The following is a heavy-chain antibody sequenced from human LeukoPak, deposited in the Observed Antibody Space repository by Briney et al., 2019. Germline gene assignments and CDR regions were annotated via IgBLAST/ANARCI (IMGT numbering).Heavy chain of an antibody. CDR3: ARDGPAYTSRWYDYYYGLDV. CDR2: IYYSGST. Sequence: PSETLSLTCTVSGGSISSGGYYWSWIRQHPGKGLEWIGYIYYSGSTYYNPSLKSRGTISVDTSKNQFSLKLSSVTAADTAVYYCARDGPAYTSRWYDYYYGLDVWGQGTTVTVSS. J-gene: IGHJ6*02. V-gene: IGHV4-31*03. D-gene: IGHD2-2*01. CDR1: GGSISSGGYY.